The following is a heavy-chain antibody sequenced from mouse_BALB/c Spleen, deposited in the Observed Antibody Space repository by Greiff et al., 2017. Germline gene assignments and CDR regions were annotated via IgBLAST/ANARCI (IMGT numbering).Heavy chain of an antibody. CDR3: ARVFITTATRFAY. V-gene: IGHV5-6*01. CDR1: GFTFSSYG. D-gene: IGHD1-2*01. J-gene: IGHJ2*01. CDR2: ISSGGSYT. Sequence: EVKLVESGGDLVKPGGSLKLSCAASGFTFSSYGMSWVRQTPDKRLEWVATISSGGSYTYYPDSVKGRFTISRDNAKNTLYLQMSSLKSEDTAMYYCARVFITTATRFAYWGQGTTLTVSS.